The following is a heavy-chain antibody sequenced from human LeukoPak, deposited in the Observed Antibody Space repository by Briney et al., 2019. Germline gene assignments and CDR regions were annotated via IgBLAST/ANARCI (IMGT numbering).Heavy chain of an antibody. D-gene: IGHD2-15*01. CDR1: GFTFSSYS. V-gene: IGHV3-21*04. Sequence: GGSLRLSCAASGFTFSSYSMNWVRQAPGKGLEWVSSISGSSYYIYYADSVKGRFTISRDNAKNTLYLQMNSLRAEDTAVYYCAKLSSAASTADYWGQGTLVTVSS. CDR2: ISGSSYYI. CDR3: AKLSSAASTADY. J-gene: IGHJ4*02.